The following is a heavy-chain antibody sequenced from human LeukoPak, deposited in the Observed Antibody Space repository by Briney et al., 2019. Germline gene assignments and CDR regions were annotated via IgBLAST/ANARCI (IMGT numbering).Heavy chain of an antibody. D-gene: IGHD1-26*01. J-gene: IGHJ4*02. Sequence: GGTLRLSCAASGFTFSSYGMSWVRQAPGKGLEWVSAISGSGGSTYYADSVKGRFTISRDNSQNTLYVQMNSLKTEDTAVYYCTTRYSGSYPFDYWGQGTLVTVSS. V-gene: IGHV3-23*01. CDR2: ISGSGGST. CDR1: GFTFSSYG. CDR3: TTRYSGSYPFDY.